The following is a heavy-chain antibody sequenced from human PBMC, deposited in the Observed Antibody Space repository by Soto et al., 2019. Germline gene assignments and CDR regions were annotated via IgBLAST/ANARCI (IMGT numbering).Heavy chain of an antibody. V-gene: IGHV5-51*01. CDR1: GYSFTSYW. Sequence: PGESLKISCKGSGYSFTSYWIGWVRQMPGKGLEWMGIIYPGDSDTRYSPSFQGQVTISADKSISTAYLQWSSLKASDTAMYYCARHSRSDYYYYGMDVWGQGTTVTVSS. CDR3: ARHSRSDYYYYGMDV. J-gene: IGHJ6*02. CDR2: IYPGDSDT. D-gene: IGHD6-13*01.